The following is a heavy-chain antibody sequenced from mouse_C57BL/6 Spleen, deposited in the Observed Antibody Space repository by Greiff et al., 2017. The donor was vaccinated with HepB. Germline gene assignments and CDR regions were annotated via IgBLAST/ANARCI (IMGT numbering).Heavy chain of an antibody. V-gene: IGHV3-6*01. J-gene: IGHJ4*01. D-gene: IGHD1-1*01. CDR1: GYSITSGYY. Sequence: EVKLQESGPGLVKPSQSLSLTCSVTGYSITSGYYWNWIRQFPGNKLEWMGYISYDGSNNYNPSLKNRISITRDTSKNQFFLKLNSVTTEDTATYYCARDEILFGAMDYWGQGTSVTVSS. CDR3: ARDEILFGAMDY. CDR2: ISYDGSN.